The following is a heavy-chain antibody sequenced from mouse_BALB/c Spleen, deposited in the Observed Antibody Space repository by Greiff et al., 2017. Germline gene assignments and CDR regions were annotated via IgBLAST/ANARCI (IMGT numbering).Heavy chain of an antibody. CDR3: ARVRRGNYYAMDY. CDR2: ISYDGSN. Sequence: EVKLMESGPGLVKPSQSLSLTCSVTGYSITSGYYWNWIRQFPGNKLEWMGYISYDGSNNYNPSLKNRISITRDTSKNQFFLKLNSVTTEDTATYYCARVRRGNYYAMDYWGQGTSVTVSS. D-gene: IGHD2-12*01. J-gene: IGHJ4*01. CDR1: GYSITSGYY. V-gene: IGHV3-6*02.